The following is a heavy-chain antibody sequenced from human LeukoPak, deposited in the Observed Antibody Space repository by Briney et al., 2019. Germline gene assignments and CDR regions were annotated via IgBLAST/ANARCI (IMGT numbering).Heavy chain of an antibody. D-gene: IGHD6-19*01. V-gene: IGHV3-74*01. CDR3: ARDSGWSFYYYYYGMDV. CDR2: INSDGSST. J-gene: IGHJ6*02. Sequence: GGSLRLSCAASGFTFSSYWMHWVRQAPGKGLVWVSRINSDGSSTSYADSVKGRFTISRDNAKNTLYLQMNSLRAEDTAVYYCARDSGWSFYYYYYGMDVWGQGTTVTVSS. CDR1: GFTFSSYW.